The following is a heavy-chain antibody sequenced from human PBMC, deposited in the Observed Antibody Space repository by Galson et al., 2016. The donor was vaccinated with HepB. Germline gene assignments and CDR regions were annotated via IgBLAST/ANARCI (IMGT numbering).Heavy chain of an antibody. CDR1: AFTFSKYG. CDR2: ISDNRNYI. V-gene: IGHV3-21*01. J-gene: IGHJ4*02. CDR3: ARMSGSWYFDY. Sequence: SLRLSCAGSAFTFSKYGMNWVRQAPGKGLEWVSSISDNRNYIYYADSVKGRFTISRDNAKNSLYLQMNSLRVEDTAVYYCARMSGSWYFDYWGQGTLVTVSS. D-gene: IGHD3-3*01.